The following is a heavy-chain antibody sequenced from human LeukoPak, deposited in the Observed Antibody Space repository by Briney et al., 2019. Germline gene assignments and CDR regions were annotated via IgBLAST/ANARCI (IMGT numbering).Heavy chain of an antibody. D-gene: IGHD3-22*01. V-gene: IGHV4-4*07. CDR2: IYTSGST. CDR1: GGSISSYY. Sequence: SETLSLTCTVSGGSISSYYWSWIRQPAGKGLEWIGRIYTSGSTNYNPSLKSRVTMSVDTSKNQFSLKLSSVTAADTAVYYCARDGDSSGYYDLTFDYWGQGTLVTVSS. J-gene: IGHJ4*02. CDR3: ARDGDSSGYYDLTFDY.